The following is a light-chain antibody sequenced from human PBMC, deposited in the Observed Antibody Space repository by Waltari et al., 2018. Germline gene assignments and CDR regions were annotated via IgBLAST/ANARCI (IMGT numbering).Light chain of an antibody. V-gene: IGKV1-5*03. CDR2: KAS. CDR3: QQSYTYSYT. CDR1: ENVSTW. J-gene: IGKJ2*01. Sequence: DIQMTQSPSNLSASVGDRVTITCRASENVSTWLAWYQQKPGKAPKLLVYKASTLRSGDPSRFSGSGSGTEFSLTISSLQPDDFATYYCQQSYTYSYTFGQGTKLEIK.